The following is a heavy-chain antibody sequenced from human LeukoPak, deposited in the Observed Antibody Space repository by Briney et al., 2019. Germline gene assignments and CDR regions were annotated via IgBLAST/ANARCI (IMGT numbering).Heavy chain of an antibody. CDR3: ASAADGYKE. CDR2: IKQDGSEK. D-gene: IGHD5-24*01. V-gene: IGHV3-7*01. CDR1: GFTFSSSA. Sequence: GGSLRLSCIASGFTFSSSAMSWVRQAPGKGLEWVANIKQDGSEKYYVDSVKGRFTISRDNAKNSLYLQMNSLRAEDTAVYYCASAADGYKEWGQGTLVTVSS. J-gene: IGHJ4*02.